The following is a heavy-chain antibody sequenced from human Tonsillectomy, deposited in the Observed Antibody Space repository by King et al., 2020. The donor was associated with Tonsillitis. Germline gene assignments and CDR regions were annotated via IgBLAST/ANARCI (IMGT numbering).Heavy chain of an antibody. CDR2: IYYSGST. CDR1: GGSISSYY. V-gene: IGHV4-59*01. D-gene: IGHD5-18*01. J-gene: IGHJ4*02. Sequence: QLQESGPGLVKPSETLSLTCTVSGGSISSYYWSWIRQPPGKGLEWLGYIYYSGSTNYNPSLKSRVTISVDTSKNQFSLKRSSVTAADTAVYYCTRDRGYGFLFDYWGQGTLVTVSS. CDR3: TRDRGYGFLFDY.